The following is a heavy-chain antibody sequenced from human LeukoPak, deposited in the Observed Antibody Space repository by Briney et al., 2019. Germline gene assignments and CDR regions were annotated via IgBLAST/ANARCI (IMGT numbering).Heavy chain of an antibody. D-gene: IGHD2-15*01. Sequence: SETLSLPCIVSGRPISRYYWRWIRQPPGKALECIGYIYYSGRTNYNPSLKSRVTISVDTSKNQFSLKLSSVTAADTAVYYCARDRRLPYCSGGSCYPTDAFDIWGQGTMVTVSS. V-gene: IGHV4-59*01. CDR1: GRPISRYY. CDR2: IYYSGRT. CDR3: ARDRRLPYCSGGSCYPTDAFDI. J-gene: IGHJ3*02.